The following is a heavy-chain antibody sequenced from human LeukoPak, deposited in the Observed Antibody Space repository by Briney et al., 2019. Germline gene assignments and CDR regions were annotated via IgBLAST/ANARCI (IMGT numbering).Heavy chain of an antibody. V-gene: IGHV4-4*02. D-gene: IGHD2-21*02. Sequence: SETLSLTCSVSIGSISSSKWWSWVRQSPVKGLEWIGEIYLYGTTNYNPSFTSRVTMSVDRSRNQFSLKLSSVTAADTAVYYCARVVLLCGGDCYHDAFDIWGQGTMVTISS. CDR1: IGSISSSKW. CDR2: IYLYGTT. CDR3: ARVVLLCGGDCYHDAFDI. J-gene: IGHJ3*02.